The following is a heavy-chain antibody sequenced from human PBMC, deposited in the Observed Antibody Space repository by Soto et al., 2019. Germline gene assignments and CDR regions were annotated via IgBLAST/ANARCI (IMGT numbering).Heavy chain of an antibody. Sequence: PGGSLRLSCAASGFTFSDFAMHWVRQAPGKGLEWEAVISNDGRHKYYSDSVKGRFTISRDNSKNTHYLQMNSLRHDDTAIYYCARGTTGRPLDHWGQGILVTVSS. J-gene: IGHJ4*02. CDR2: ISNDGRHK. CDR1: GFTFSDFA. V-gene: IGHV3-30*04. CDR3: ARGTTGRPLDH.